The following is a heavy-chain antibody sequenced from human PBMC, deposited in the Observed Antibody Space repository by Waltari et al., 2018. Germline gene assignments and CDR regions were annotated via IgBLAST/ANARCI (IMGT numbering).Heavy chain of an antibody. CDR2: IYYSGST. V-gene: IGHV4-39*07. CDR1: GGSISSSRYS. CDR3: ARDSDSSGSFDY. D-gene: IGHD6-25*01. J-gene: IGHJ4*02. Sequence: QLQLQESGPGLVKPSETLSLTCTVSGGSISSSRYSWGWIRQPPGKGLEWIGSIYYSGSTYYNPSLKSRVTISVDTSKNQFSLKLSSVTAADTAVYYCARDSDSSGSFDYWGQGTLVTVSS.